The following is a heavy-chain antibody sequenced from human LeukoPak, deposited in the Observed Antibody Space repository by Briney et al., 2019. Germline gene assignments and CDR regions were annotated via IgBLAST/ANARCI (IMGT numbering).Heavy chain of an antibody. CDR1: GFTFSSYG. Sequence: GRPLRLSCAASGFTFSSYGMHWVRQAPGKGLEWVAVISYDGSNKYYADSVKGRFTISRDNSKNTLYLQMNSLRAEDTAVYYCAKDVDGYFDYWGQGTLVTVSS. CDR2: ISYDGSNK. CDR3: AKDVDGYFDY. J-gene: IGHJ4*02. V-gene: IGHV3-30*18.